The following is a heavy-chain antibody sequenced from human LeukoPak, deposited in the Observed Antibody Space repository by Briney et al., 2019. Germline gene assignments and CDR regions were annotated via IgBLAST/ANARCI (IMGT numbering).Heavy chain of an antibody. CDR3: ARATSWYGMDV. CDR1: GGSISSHY. CDR2: IYYSGST. D-gene: IGHD2-2*01. J-gene: IGHJ6*04. V-gene: IGHV4-59*11. Sequence: KPSETLSLTCTVSGGSISSHYWSWIRQPPGKGLEWIGYIYYSGSTNYNPSLKSRVTISVDTSKNQFSLKLSSVTAADTAVYYCARATSWYGMDVWGKGTTVTVSS.